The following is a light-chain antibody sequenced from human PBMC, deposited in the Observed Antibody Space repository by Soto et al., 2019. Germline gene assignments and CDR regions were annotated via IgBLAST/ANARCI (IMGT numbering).Light chain of an antibody. J-gene: IGKJ1*01. V-gene: IGKV1-39*01. CDR2: AAS. CDR1: HNIADF. CDR3: LQSYSTSWT. Sequence: DIQMTQFPSSLSASVGDRVTIHCRAAHNIADFLSWYQEKPGKAPRLHIYAASTLQTGVPARFSGSGSGTDFTLTISGLQPEDFATYFGLQSYSTSWTFGQGTKVEIK.